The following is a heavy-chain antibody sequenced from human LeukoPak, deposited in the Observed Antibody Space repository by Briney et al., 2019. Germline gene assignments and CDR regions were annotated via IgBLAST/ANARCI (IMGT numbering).Heavy chain of an antibody. D-gene: IGHD6-19*01. CDR2: INPNSGGT. J-gene: IGHJ4*02. CDR1: GYTFTGYY. CDR3: ARELAVVGTPWGSDY. V-gene: IGHV1-2*02. Sequence: APVKVSCKASGYTFTGYYMHWVRQAPGQGLEWMGWINPNSGGTNYAQKFQGRVTMTRDTSISTAYMELSRLRSDDTAVYYCARELAVVGTPWGSDYWGQGTLVTVSS.